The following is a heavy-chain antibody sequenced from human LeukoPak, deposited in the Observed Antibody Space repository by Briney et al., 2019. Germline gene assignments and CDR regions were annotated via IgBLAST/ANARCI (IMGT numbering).Heavy chain of an antibody. D-gene: IGHD1-7*01. Sequence: PSETLSLTCTVSGGSITKFYWRWIRQPPGKGLEWIGYIHNGGSTNHDPSLRSRVTMSVDTSKNQLSLQLFSVTAADTAVYYCARHLSRNYFDAVYVQDWGQGTLVTVSS. V-gene: IGHV4-59*08. J-gene: IGHJ1*01. CDR2: IHNGGST. CDR1: GGSITKFY. CDR3: ARHLSRNYFDAVYVQD.